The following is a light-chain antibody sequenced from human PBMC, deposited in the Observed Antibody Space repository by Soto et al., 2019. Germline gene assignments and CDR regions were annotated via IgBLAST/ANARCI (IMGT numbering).Light chain of an antibody. CDR2: DNY. V-gene: IGLV1-51*01. Sequence: QSVLTQPPSVSAAPGQRVTICCSGSSSNIGSNYVSWYQQLPGTAPKLLIYDNYKRPSGIPDRFSGSTSGTSATLAIAGLQTGDEADYYCDSWDNSLSVVLFGGGTKLTVL. CDR3: DSWDNSLSVVL. J-gene: IGLJ2*01. CDR1: SSNIGSNY.